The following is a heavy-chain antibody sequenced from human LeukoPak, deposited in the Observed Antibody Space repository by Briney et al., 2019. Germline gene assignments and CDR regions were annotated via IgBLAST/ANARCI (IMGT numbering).Heavy chain of an antibody. CDR3: AKPIGYCSGGSCYPDY. D-gene: IGHD2-15*01. J-gene: IGHJ4*02. CDR1: GFTFSSYG. CDR2: IRYDGSNK. V-gene: IGHV3-30*02. Sequence: GGSLRLSCAASGFTFSSYGMHWVRQAPGKGLEWVAFIRYDGSNKYYADSVKGRFTISRDNSKNTLYLQVNSLRAEDTAVYYCAKPIGYCSGGSCYPDYWGQGTLVTVSS.